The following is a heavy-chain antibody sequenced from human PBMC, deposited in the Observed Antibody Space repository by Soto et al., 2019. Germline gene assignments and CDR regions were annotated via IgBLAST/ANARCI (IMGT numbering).Heavy chain of an antibody. D-gene: IGHD3-10*01. Sequence: QLQLQESGSGLVKPSQTLSLTCAVSGASISSGGSSWSWIRQAPGTGLEWIGYIYHSGITNYNPSLKSRVTISVDKSQNQFSLRLSFVIAADTAVYYCARGLAVRGSYGLDVWGQGTTVTVSS. CDR1: GASISSGGSS. V-gene: IGHV4-30-2*01. CDR2: IYHSGIT. J-gene: IGHJ6*02. CDR3: ARGLAVRGSYGLDV.